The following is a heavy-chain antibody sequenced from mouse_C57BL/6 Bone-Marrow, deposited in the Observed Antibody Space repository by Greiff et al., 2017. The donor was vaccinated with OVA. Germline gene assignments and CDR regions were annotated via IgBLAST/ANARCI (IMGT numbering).Heavy chain of an antibody. D-gene: IGHD3-1*01. V-gene: IGHV1-69*01. CDR2: IDPSDSYT. CDR3: ASRRASGYFDV. CDR1: GYTFTSYW. J-gene: IGHJ1*03. Sequence: QVQLQQPGAELVMPGASVKLSCKASGYTFTSYWMHWVKQRPGQGLEWIGEIDPSDSYTNYNQKFKGKSTLTVDKSSSTAYMQLSSLTSEDSAVYYFASRRASGYFDVWGRGTTVTVPS.